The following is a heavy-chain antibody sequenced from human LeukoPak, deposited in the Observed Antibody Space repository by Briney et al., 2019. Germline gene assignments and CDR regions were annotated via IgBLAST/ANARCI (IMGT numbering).Heavy chain of an antibody. Sequence: PSETLSLTCTVSGGSISSYYWSWIRQPPGKGLEWIGYIYYSGSTNYNPSLKSRVTISVDTSKNQFSLKLSSVTAADTAVYYCARYSSSWEGYYYYYYMDVWGKGTTVTISS. D-gene: IGHD6-13*01. CDR3: ARYSSSWEGYYYYYYMDV. CDR1: GGSISSYY. J-gene: IGHJ6*03. CDR2: IYYSGST. V-gene: IGHV4-59*01.